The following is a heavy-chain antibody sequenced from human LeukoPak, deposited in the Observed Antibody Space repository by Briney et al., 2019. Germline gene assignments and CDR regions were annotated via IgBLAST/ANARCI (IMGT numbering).Heavy chain of an antibody. CDR1: GYTFTSYG. D-gene: IGHD3-3*01. CDR3: ASIKLGYYDFWSGYYNPNWFDP. Sequence: GASVKVSCKASGYTFTSYGISWVRQAPGQGLEWMGWISAYNGNTNYAQKLQGRVTMTTDTSTSTAYIELRSLRSDDTAVYYCASIKLGYYDFWSGYYNPNWFDPWGQGTLVTVSS. CDR2: ISAYNGNT. V-gene: IGHV1-18*01. J-gene: IGHJ5*02.